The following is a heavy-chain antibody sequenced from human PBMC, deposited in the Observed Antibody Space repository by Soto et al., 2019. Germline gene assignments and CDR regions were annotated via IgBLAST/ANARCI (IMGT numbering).Heavy chain of an antibody. J-gene: IGHJ6*02. CDR3: ARSGCFGGVQYSMAV. D-gene: IGHD3-16*01. Sequence: GGSLRLSCAASGFTFSSYGMHWVRQAPGKGLEWVAVISYDGSNKYYADSVKGRFTISRDNSKNTLYLQMNSLRAEDTAVYHCARSGCFGGVQYSMAVWGQGTTFTASS. V-gene: IGHV3-30*03. CDR1: GFTFSSYG. CDR2: ISYDGSNK.